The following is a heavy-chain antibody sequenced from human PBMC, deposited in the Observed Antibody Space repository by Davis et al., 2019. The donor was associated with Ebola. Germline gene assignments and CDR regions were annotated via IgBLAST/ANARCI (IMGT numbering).Heavy chain of an antibody. CDR1: GFIFRNYV. V-gene: IGHV3-23*01. J-gene: IGHJ3*01. CDR2: FGTGGDT. CDR3: AKDNRNIWSEV. D-gene: IGHD2/OR15-2a*01. Sequence: GGSLRLSCETSGFIFRNYVMSWVRQAPGKGLEWVSTFGTGGDTYYADSVKGRFAISRDNSRGTLYLQMNSLRVEDSAIYYCAKDNRNIWSEVWGQGTMVTVSS.